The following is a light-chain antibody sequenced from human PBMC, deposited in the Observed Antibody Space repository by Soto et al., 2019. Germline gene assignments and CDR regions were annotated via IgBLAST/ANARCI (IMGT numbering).Light chain of an antibody. J-gene: IGKJ2*01. V-gene: IGKV3-15*01. CDR1: QTVTTN. Sequence: ETVMTQSPATLSVSPGERVTLSCRASQTVTTNLAWYQQKSGQAPRLLIYGASTRATGIPARFSGSGSGTEFTLTISSLQPDDFATYYCQQYNSYPYTFGQGTKVDIK. CDR3: QQYNSYPYT. CDR2: GAS.